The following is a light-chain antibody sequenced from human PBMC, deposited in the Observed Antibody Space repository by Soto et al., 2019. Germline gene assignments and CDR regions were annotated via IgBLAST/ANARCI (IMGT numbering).Light chain of an antibody. CDR1: QSVSSSY. V-gene: IGKV3-20*01. Sequence: ETVLTQSPGTLSLSPGERATLSCRASQSVSSSYLAWDQQKPGQAPRLLIYGASSRAAGIPDRFSGSGSRTDFTLTISRLEPEVFAVYYCQQYGSSPPSWTFGQGTKVEIK. CDR2: GAS. CDR3: QQYGSSPPSWT. J-gene: IGKJ1*01.